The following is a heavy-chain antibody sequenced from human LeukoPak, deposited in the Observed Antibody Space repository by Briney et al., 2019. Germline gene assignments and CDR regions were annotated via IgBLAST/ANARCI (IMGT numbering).Heavy chain of an antibody. CDR3: ARQVYSYGFDFDY. Sequence: SETLSLTCTVSGGSISSSSYYWGWIRQPPGKGLEWIGSIYYSGSTYYNPSLKSRVTISVDTSKNQFSLKLSSVTAADTAVYHCARQVYSYGFDFDYWGQGTLVTVSS. V-gene: IGHV4-39*01. D-gene: IGHD5-18*01. CDR1: GGSISSSSYY. CDR2: IYYSGST. J-gene: IGHJ4*02.